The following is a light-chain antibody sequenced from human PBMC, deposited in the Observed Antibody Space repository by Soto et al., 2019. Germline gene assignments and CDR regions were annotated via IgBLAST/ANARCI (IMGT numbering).Light chain of an antibody. V-gene: IGKV3-20*01. CDR2: GAS. Sequence: EIVLTQSPGTLSLSPGERATLSCRASQSVSSSYLGWYQQKPGQAPRLLIYGASSRATGIPDRFSGSGSGTDFTLTISRLEPEDFAVYYCQQYESSPLTFGGGTKVEIK. CDR3: QQYESSPLT. CDR1: QSVSSSY. J-gene: IGKJ4*01.